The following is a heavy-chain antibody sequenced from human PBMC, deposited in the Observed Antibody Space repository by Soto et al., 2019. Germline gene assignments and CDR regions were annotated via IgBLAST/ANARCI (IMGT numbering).Heavy chain of an antibody. CDR2: SRNEADSYTT. V-gene: IGHV3-72*01. Sequence: GGSLRLSCAVSGFTSSDHYMDWVRQAPGKGLEWVGRSRNEADSYTTEYAASVRGRFTISRDDSKNSLYLQMNSLKTEDTAVYYCARARAAAGLDYWGQGTLVTVSS. J-gene: IGHJ4*02. D-gene: IGHD6-13*01. CDR3: ARARAAAGLDY. CDR1: GFTSSDHY.